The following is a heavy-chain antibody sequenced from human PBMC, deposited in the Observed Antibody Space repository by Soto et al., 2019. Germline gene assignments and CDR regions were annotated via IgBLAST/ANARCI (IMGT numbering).Heavy chain of an antibody. Sequence: QVQLVQSGAEVKKPGASVKVSCKASGYTFTGYYVHWVRQAPGQGLEWMGWINPNGGGTNYAQKFQGWVTMTRDTSINPAYMDLRRLRPADTAVYYCARTYSRRWTFGGGNYFDYWGQGTLVTVSS. J-gene: IGHJ4*02. D-gene: IGHD6-13*01. CDR2: INPNGGGT. CDR1: GYTFTGYY. CDR3: ARTYSRRWTFGGGNYFDY. V-gene: IGHV1-2*04.